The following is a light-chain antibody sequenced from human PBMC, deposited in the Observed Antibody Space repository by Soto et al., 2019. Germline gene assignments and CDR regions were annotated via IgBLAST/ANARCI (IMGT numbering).Light chain of an antibody. CDR2: GAS. V-gene: IGKV3-15*01. J-gene: IGKJ2*01. CDR1: QSVSTN. CDR3: QQYYNWPPMYT. Sequence: EMVMTQSPATLSVSPGERATLSCRASQSVSTNLAWYQHKPGQPPRLLFYGASTRATGIPARFSGSASGTDFTLTIGSLQSEDFAVYSCQQYYNWPPMYTFGQGTKLEIK.